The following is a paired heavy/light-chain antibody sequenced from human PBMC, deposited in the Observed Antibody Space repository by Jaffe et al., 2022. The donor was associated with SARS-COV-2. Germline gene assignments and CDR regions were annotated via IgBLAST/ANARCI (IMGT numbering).Light chain of an antibody. CDR3: SSYTSSSTWV. V-gene: IGLV2-14*03. CDR1: SSDVGGYNY. Sequence: QSALTQPASVSGSPGQSITISCTGTSSDVGGYNYVSWYQHHPGKAPKLMIYDVSNRPSGVSNRFSGSKSGNTASLTISGLQAEDEADYYCSSYTSSSTWVFGGGTKLTVL. CDR2: DVS. J-gene: IGLJ3*02.
Heavy chain of an antibody. V-gene: IGHV1-8*01. CDR1: GYTFTSYD. Sequence: QVQLVQSGAEVKKPGASVKVSCKASGYTFTSYDINWVRQATGQGLEWMGWMNPNSGNTGYAQKFQGRVTMTRNTSRSTAYMELSSLRSADTAVYYCASWQVTMVVTAITSRFAFDLWGQGTMVTVSS. CDR3: ASWQVTMVVTAITSRFAFDL. CDR2: MNPNSGNT. D-gene: IGHD2-21*02. J-gene: IGHJ3*01.